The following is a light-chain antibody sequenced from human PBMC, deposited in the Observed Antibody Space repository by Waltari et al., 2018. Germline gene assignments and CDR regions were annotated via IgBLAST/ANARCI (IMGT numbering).Light chain of an antibody. CDR3: CSYAGSYTYV. J-gene: IGLJ1*01. V-gene: IGLV2-11*01. CDR1: SSDVGSYNF. CDR2: DVN. Sequence: QSALTQPPSVSGSPGQSVTISCTGTSSDVGSYNFVSWYQQHPHKAPKLLIYDVNKRPSGVPDRFSGSKSGNTASLTISGLQGEDEADYYCCSYAGSYTYVFGTGTKVTAL.